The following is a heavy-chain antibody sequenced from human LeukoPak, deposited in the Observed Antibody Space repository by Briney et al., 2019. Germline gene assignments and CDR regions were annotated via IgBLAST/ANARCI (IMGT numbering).Heavy chain of an antibody. CDR1: GGTFSSYA. Sequence: SVKVSCKASGGTFSSYAISWVRQAPGQGLEWMGGIIPIFGTANYAQKFQGRVTITADESTSTAYMELSSLRSEDTAVYYCAGEIVVVPAAMYHYYYYGMDVWGQGTTVTVSS. V-gene: IGHV1-69*13. CDR2: IIPIFGTA. D-gene: IGHD2-2*01. J-gene: IGHJ6*02. CDR3: AGEIVVVPAAMYHYYYYGMDV.